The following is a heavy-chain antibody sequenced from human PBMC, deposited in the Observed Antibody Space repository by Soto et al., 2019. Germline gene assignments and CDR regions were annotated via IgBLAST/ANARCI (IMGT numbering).Heavy chain of an antibody. CDR1: GFTFDDYA. CDR2: ISWNSGSI. D-gene: IGHD3-3*01. V-gene: IGHV3-9*01. CDR3: AKDLRLGVVTPSDY. Sequence: EVQLVESGGGLVQPGRSLRLSCAASGFTFDDYAMHWVRQAPGKGLEWVSGISWNSGSIGYADSVKGRFTISRDNAKNSLYLQMNSLRAEDTALYYCAKDLRLGVVTPSDYWGQGTLVTVSS. J-gene: IGHJ4*02.